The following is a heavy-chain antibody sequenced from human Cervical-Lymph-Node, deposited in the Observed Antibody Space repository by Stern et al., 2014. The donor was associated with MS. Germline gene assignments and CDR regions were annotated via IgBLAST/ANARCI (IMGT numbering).Heavy chain of an antibody. CDR1: GYTFTSYW. V-gene: IGHV5-51*01. CDR2: IFPGGPDI. CDR3: ARQRYFDY. J-gene: IGHJ4*02. Sequence: EVQLVESGPEVKRPGESLKISCQASGYTFTSYWIGWVRQMPGKGLEWIAIIFPGGPDIRYSPSFQGQVTISADKPSSTTYLQWNNLKASDTAIYYCARQRYFDYWGQGTLVTVSS.